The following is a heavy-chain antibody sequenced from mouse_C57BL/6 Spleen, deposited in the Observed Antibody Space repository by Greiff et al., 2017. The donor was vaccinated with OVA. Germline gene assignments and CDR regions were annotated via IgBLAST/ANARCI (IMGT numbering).Heavy chain of an antibody. Sequence: QVQLQQPGPELVKPGASVTLSCKASGYTFTSYWMHWVQQRPGQGLEWLGNINPSNGGTNYNEQFKSKATLTVDKSSSTAYMQLSSLTSEDSAVDYCARPSLNYYSSSYYAMDYWGQGTSVTVSS. CDR2: INPSNGGT. CDR1: GYTFTSYW. D-gene: IGHD1-1*01. J-gene: IGHJ4*01. CDR3: ARPSLNYYSSSYYAMDY. V-gene: IGHV1-53*01.